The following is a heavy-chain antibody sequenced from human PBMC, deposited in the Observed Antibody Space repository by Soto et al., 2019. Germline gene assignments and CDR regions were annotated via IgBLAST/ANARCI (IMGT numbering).Heavy chain of an antibody. Sequence: QLQLQESGPGLVKPSETLSLTCTVSGGSISSSSYYWVWIRQPPGKGLEWIGSIYYSGSTYYNPSLKSRVSISVDTSKNQFSLKLSSVTAADTAVYYCASLRNPFWSGHQFDYWGRGTLVTVSS. CDR1: GGSISSSSYY. J-gene: IGHJ4*02. CDR2: IYYSGST. D-gene: IGHD3-3*01. V-gene: IGHV4-39*01. CDR3: ASLRNPFWSGHQFDY.